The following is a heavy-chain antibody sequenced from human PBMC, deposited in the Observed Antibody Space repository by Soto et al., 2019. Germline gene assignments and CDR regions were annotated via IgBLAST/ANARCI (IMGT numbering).Heavy chain of an antibody. D-gene: IGHD5-12*01. J-gene: IGHJ3*02. Sequence: SETLSLTCTVSGGSVSSSSYYWGWVRQPPGKGLEWIGSVYYSGSTYYNPSLKSRVTISVDTSKNQFSLKLSSVTAADTAVCYCATQEAGDGYNYRSASYAFDIWGQGTMVTVSS. CDR1: GGSVSSSSYY. CDR2: VYYSGST. V-gene: IGHV4-39*01. CDR3: ATQEAGDGYNYRSASYAFDI.